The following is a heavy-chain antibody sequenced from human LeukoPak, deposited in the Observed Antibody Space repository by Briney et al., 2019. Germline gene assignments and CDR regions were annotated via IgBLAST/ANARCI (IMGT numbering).Heavy chain of an antibody. CDR1: GFTFSSYW. Sequence: GGSLRLSGAASGFTFSSYWMSWVRQAPGKGLEWVANIKQDGSEKYYVDSVKGRFTISRDNAKNSLYLQMNSLRAEDTAVYYCARDNGGGYDSSGYKTYYFDYWGQGTLVTVSS. CDR2: IKQDGSEK. V-gene: IGHV3-7*01. CDR3: ARDNGGGYDSSGYKTYYFDY. J-gene: IGHJ4*02. D-gene: IGHD3-22*01.